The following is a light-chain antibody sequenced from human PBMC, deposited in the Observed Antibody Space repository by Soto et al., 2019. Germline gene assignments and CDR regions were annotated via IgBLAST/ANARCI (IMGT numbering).Light chain of an antibody. CDR3: TVWDDSLRGRL. CDR1: SSNIESNY. V-gene: IGLV1-47*01. J-gene: IGLJ2*01. Sequence: QAVVTQPPSASGTPGQRVTISCSGSSSNIESNYVYWYQQLPGTAPRLLIYRNNQRPSGVPDRFSGSKSGTSASLAISALRSEDEADYYCTVWDDSLRGRLFGGGTKVTVL. CDR2: RNN.